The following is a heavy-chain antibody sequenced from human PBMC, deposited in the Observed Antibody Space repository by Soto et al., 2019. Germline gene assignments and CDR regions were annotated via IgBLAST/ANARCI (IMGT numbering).Heavy chain of an antibody. V-gene: IGHV1-69*02. Sequence: SVKVSCKTSGDTFENYPLNWVRQAPGQGLEWIGRIIPILDITNYAQKFLDRVSIIADKSTNTVYMELSSLTSEDTALYYCSRGLRYCSKSTFNTPSDYWGQGTLVTVSS. CDR1: GDTFENYP. J-gene: IGHJ4*02. D-gene: IGHD2-2*01. CDR3: SRGLRYCSKSTFNTPSDY. CDR2: IIPILDIT.